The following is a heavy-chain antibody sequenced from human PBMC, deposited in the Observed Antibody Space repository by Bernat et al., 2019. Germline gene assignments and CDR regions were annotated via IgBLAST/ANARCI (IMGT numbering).Heavy chain of an antibody. V-gene: IGHV3-48*02. D-gene: IGHD3-10*01. CDR3: ARHPRVSLWFGELGLDY. CDR2: ISSSSSTI. J-gene: IGHJ4*02. CDR1: GFTFSSYS. Sequence: EVQLVESGGGLVQPGGSLRLSCAASGFTFSSYSMNWVRQAPGKGLEWVSYISSSSSTISYADSVKGRFTISRDNAKNSLYLQMNSLRDEDTAVYYCARHPRVSLWFGELGLDYWGQGTLVTVSS.